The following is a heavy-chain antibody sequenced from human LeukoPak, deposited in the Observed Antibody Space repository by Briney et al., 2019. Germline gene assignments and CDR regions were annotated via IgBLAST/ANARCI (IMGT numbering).Heavy chain of an antibody. CDR3: AKSISGRYDYYGMDV. Sequence: PGGSLRLSCAASGFTFSSYSMNWVRQAPGKGLEWVSSISSSSSYIYYADSVKGRFTISRDNAKNSLYLQMNSLRAEDTAVYYCAKSISGRYDYYGMDVWGQGTTVTVSS. V-gene: IGHV3-21*04. D-gene: IGHD6-25*01. CDR2: ISSSSSYI. CDR1: GFTFSSYS. J-gene: IGHJ6*02.